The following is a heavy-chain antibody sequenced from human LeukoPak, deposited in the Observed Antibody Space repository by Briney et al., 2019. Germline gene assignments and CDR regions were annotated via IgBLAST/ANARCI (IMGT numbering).Heavy chain of an antibody. V-gene: IGHV3-23*01. CDR3: AKDGASIVGATSAFDY. D-gene: IGHD1-26*01. CDR1: GFTFSSYA. CDR2: ISGSGGSI. Sequence: PGGSLRLSCAASGFTFSSYAMSWVRQAPGKGLEWVSAISGSGGSIGYADSVKGRFTISRDNAKNSLYLQMNSLRAEDTALYYCAKDGASIVGATSAFDYWGQGTLVTVSS. J-gene: IGHJ4*02.